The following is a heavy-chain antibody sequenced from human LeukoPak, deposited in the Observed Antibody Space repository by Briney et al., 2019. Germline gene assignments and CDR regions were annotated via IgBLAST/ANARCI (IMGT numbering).Heavy chain of an antibody. J-gene: IGHJ4*02. D-gene: IGHD2-2*01. CDR3: ARVSGCSGTSCPSGFVDS. V-gene: IGHV1-69*13. Sequence: EASVMVSCKASGGTFSNYVVGWVRQAPGQGLEWMGGIIPLFGSAKYAQKFQGRVTIVADESTSTAYMELSSLRSDDTAVYYCARVSGCSGTSCPSGFVDSWGQGTLVTVSS. CDR2: IIPLFGSA. CDR1: GGTFSNYV.